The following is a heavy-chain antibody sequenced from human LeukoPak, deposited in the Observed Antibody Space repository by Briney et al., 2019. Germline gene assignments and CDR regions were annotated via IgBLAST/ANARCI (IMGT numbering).Heavy chain of an antibody. Sequence: GGSLRLSCAASGFTFDDYGMSWVRQAPGKGLEWVSGINWNGGSTGYADSVKGRFTISRDNAKNSLYLQMNSLRAEDTALYYCAREWMGYSSSRRYYYYYMDVWGKGTTVTVSS. J-gene: IGHJ6*03. CDR3: AREWMGYSSSRRYYYYYMDV. CDR1: GFTFDDYG. D-gene: IGHD6-13*01. V-gene: IGHV3-20*04. CDR2: INWNGGST.